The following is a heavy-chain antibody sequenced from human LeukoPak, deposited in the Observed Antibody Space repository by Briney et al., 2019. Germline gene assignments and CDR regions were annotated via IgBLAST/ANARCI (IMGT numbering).Heavy chain of an antibody. CDR3: ARRDGSTWPVNAIDI. Sequence: GGSLRLSCAASGFTFSTYAMRWVRQAPGKGLEWVSSIGSSGDDTYYADSVKGRFTISRDNSKNTLYLQMNSLRTDDTAVYYCARRDGSTWPVNAIDIWGQGTMVTVSS. V-gene: IGHV3-23*01. CDR2: IGSSGDDT. D-gene: IGHD2-15*01. CDR1: GFTFSTYA. J-gene: IGHJ3*02.